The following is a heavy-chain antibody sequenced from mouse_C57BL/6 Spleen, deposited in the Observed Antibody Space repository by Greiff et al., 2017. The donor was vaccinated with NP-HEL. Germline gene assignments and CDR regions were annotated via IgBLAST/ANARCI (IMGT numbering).Heavy chain of an antibody. V-gene: IGHV1-55*01. CDR3: AREKYGSSYPFAY. CDR1: GYTFTSYW. J-gene: IGHJ3*01. CDR2: IYPGSGST. Sequence: VKLQQPGAELVKPGASVKMSCKASGYTFTSYWITWVKQRPGQGLEWIGDIYPGSGSTNYNEKFKSKATLTVDTSSSTAYMQLSSLTSGDSAVYDCAREKYGSSYPFAYWGQGTLVTVSA. D-gene: IGHD1-1*01.